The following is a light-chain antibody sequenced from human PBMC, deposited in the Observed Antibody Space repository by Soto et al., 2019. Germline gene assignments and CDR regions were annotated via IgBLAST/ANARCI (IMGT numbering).Light chain of an antibody. CDR3: QQYGSSPYT. J-gene: IGKJ2*01. CDR1: QSVSSSY. V-gene: IGKV3-20*01. CDR2: GAS. Sequence: EIVLTQSPGTLSLSPGERATLSCRASQSVSSSYLAWYQLKPGQAPRLLISGASNRATGIPDRFSGSGSGTDFTLTISRLEPADFAVYYCQQYGSSPYTFGQGTKVDIK.